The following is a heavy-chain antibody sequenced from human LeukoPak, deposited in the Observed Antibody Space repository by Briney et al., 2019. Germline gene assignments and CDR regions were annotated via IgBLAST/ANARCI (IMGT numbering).Heavy chain of an antibody. J-gene: IGHJ5*02. Sequence: SEILSLTCSVSGGSMNSYYWSWIRQSPGKGLEWIGYIYNSGSTNYNPSLQSRVTISVDTSKNQFSLKLSSVTAADTAVYYCARDQSGWFDPWGQGTLVTVSS. CDR3: ARDQSGWFDP. V-gene: IGHV4-59*12. CDR1: GGSMNSYY. D-gene: IGHD3-10*01. CDR2: IYNSGST.